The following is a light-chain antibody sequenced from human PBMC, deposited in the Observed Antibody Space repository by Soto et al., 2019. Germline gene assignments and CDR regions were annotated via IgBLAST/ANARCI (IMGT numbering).Light chain of an antibody. V-gene: IGKV3-20*01. CDR3: QQDGSSPGT. J-gene: IGKJ1*01. CDR1: QSVSSSY. CDR2: GAS. Sequence: EIVLTQSPGTLSLSPGERATLSCRASQSVSSSYLAWYQQKPGQAPRLLIYGASSRATGIPDRSSGSGSGTDFTLTHNRLEPEDVAGYYCQQDGSSPGTFGQATKVEIK.